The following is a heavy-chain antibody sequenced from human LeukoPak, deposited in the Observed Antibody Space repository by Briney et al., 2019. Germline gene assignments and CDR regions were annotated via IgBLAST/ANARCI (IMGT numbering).Heavy chain of an antibody. CDR1: GGSFSGYY. Sequence: SETLSLTCVVYGGSFSGYYWSWIRKPPGKGLEWIAEMNRGSSNYNPSLKSRVTISLGTSKNHFSLKLRSVTAADTAVYYCARNGYYSVDYWGQGTLVTVSS. CDR3: ARNGYYSVDY. CDR2: MNRGSS. V-gene: IGHV4-34*01. J-gene: IGHJ4*02. D-gene: IGHD4-17*01.